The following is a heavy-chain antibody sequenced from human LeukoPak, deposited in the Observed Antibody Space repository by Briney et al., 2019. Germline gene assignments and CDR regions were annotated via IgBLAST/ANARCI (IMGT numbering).Heavy chain of an antibody. CDR2: ISSSSSYI. CDR1: GFTFSSYS. J-gene: IGHJ4*02. D-gene: IGHD6-13*01. CDR3: ARDKGSSWYDY. Sequence: GGSLRLSCAASGFTFSSYSMNWVRQAPGKGLEWVSSISSSSSYIYYADSVKGRFTISRDNAKNSLYLQMISLRAADTAVYYCARDKGSSWYDYWGQGTLVTVSS. V-gene: IGHV3-21*01.